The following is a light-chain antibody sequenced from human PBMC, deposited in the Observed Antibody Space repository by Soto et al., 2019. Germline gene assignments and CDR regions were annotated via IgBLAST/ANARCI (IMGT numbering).Light chain of an antibody. J-gene: IGKJ1*01. Sequence: QMTQSPSSLSASVGDRVTITCRASQSIGTLLNWYQQKLGKAPKLLIYATSSLQSGVPSRFSGSGYGTDFTLTISSLQPEDFASYYCQQSYNSPQTFGQGTKVEI. V-gene: IGKV1-39*01. CDR1: QSIGTL. CDR2: ATS. CDR3: QQSYNSPQT.